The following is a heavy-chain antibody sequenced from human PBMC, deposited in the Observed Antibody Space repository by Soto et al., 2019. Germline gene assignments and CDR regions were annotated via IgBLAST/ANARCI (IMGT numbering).Heavy chain of an antibody. CDR2: IIPIFGTA. V-gene: IGHV1-69*06. CDR1: GGTFSSYA. D-gene: IGHD3-22*01. CDR3: ARSTMIVRKYENWFDP. J-gene: IGHJ5*02. Sequence: QVQLVQSGAEVKKPGSSVKVSCKASGGTFSSYAISWVRQAPGQGLEWMGGIIPIFGTANYAQKFQGRVTITADKSTSTAYMDLSSLRSEDTAVYYCARSTMIVRKYENWFDPWGQGTLVTVSS.